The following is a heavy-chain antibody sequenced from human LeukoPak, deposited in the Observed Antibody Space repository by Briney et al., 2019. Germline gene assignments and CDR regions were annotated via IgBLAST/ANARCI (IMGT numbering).Heavy chain of an antibody. CDR2: INHSGST. CDR3: ARGGYGSGTYYNY. Sequence: KPSETLSLTCAVYGGSFSGYYWSWIRQPPGKGLEWIGEINHSGSTNYNPSLKSRVTISVDTSKNQFSLKLSSVTVADTAVYYCARGGYGSGTYYNYWGQGTLVTVSS. D-gene: IGHD3-10*01. CDR1: GGSFSGYY. V-gene: IGHV4-34*01. J-gene: IGHJ4*02.